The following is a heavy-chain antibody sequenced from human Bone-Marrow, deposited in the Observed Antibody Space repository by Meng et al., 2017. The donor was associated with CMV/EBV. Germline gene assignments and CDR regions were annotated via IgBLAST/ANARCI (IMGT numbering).Heavy chain of an antibody. Sequence: GESLKISCTASGFTFSTYDFHWVRQPTGKGLEWVSSIGTVGDTYSIGSVKGRFIISREDAKNSVNLQMNGLRDGDTGLYYCARARCPTHFDYWGQGALVTVSS. CDR1: GFTFSTYD. D-gene: IGHD2-2*01. CDR2: IGTVGDT. V-gene: IGHV3-13*01. J-gene: IGHJ4*02. CDR3: ARARCPTHFDY.